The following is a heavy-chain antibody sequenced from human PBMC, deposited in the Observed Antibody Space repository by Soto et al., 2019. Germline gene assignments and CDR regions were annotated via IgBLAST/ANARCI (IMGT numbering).Heavy chain of an antibody. J-gene: IGHJ4*02. CDR3: ATSKYSSSWYDLDY. Sequence: SETLSLTCTVSGGSISSYYWSWIRQPPGKGLEWIGYIYYSGSTNYNPSLKSRVTISVDTSKNQFSLKLSSVTAADTAVYYCATSKYSSSWYDLDYWGQGTLVTVSS. V-gene: IGHV4-59*01. CDR2: IYYSGST. D-gene: IGHD6-13*01. CDR1: GGSISSYY.